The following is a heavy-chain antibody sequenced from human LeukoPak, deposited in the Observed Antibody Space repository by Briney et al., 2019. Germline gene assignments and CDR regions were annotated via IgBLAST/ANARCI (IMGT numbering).Heavy chain of an antibody. CDR2: ISWNSGSI. V-gene: IGHV3-9*01. D-gene: IGHD1-26*01. Sequence: GGSLRLSCAASGFTFDDYAMHWVRQAPGKGLEWVSGISWNSGSIGYADSVKGRFTISRDNAKNSLYLQMNSLRAEDTALYYCAKDIVGATLLGWYYFDYWGQGTLVTVSS. J-gene: IGHJ4*02. CDR1: GFTFDDYA. CDR3: AKDIVGATLLGWYYFDY.